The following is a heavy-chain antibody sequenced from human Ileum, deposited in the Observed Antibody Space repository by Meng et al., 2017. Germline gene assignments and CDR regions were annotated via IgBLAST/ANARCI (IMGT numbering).Heavy chain of an antibody. V-gene: IGHV4-4*02. D-gene: IGHD1-26*01. J-gene: IGHJ4*02. CDR3: AREWSGSYRHFDY. CDR1: GGSISTSDW. Sequence: VHRQESGPGLLKPSGTLSLTCAVSGGSISTSDWWSWVRQPPGKGLEWIGEIHHSGSTNYNPSLKSRVTISVDKSKNQFSLKLNSVTAADTAVYYCAREWSGSYRHFDYWGQGTLVTVSS. CDR2: IHHSGST.